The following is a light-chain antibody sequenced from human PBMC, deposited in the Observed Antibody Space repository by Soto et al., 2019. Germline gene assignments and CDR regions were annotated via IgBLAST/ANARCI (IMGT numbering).Light chain of an antibody. CDR2: DVN. CDR3: CSYAGSYDYV. CDR1: SRDVGAYNY. Sequence: QSVLTQPRSVSGCPGQSVTISCTGSSRDVGAYNYVSWYQHNTCKAPKLLIYDVNKRPSGVPDRFSGSKFGNTASLTISGLQADDEATFYCCSYAGSYDYVFGTGTKVTVL. V-gene: IGLV2-11*01. J-gene: IGLJ1*01.